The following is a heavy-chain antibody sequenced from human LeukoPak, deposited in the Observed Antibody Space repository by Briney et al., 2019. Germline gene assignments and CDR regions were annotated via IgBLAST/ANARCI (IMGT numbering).Heavy chain of an antibody. CDR3: ARDVGYSFDY. D-gene: IGHD2-15*01. CDR2: INSAGSGT. CDR1: GFTFSSYW. J-gene: IGHJ4*02. V-gene: IGHV3-74*01. Sequence: GGSLRLSCAVSGFTFSSYWMHWVRQAPGKRLVWVSGINSAGSGTSYADSVKGRLTISRDNAKNTLYLQMNSLRAEDTAVYYCARDVGYSFDYWGQGTLVTVSS.